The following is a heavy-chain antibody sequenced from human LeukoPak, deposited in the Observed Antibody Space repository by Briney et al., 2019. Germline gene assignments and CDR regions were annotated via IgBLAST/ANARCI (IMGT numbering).Heavy chain of an antibody. CDR3: AKDRGSSSSYYFDY. CDR2: IRYDGSIK. D-gene: IGHD6-6*01. J-gene: IGHJ4*02. CDR1: GFTFRNYV. V-gene: IGHV3-30*02. Sequence: GGSLRLSCAASGFTFRNYVMHWVRQAPGKGLEWVAFIRYDGSIKYYADSVKGRFTISRDNPKNTLYLQMNSLRAEDTAVYYCAKDRGSSSSYYFDYWGQGTLVTVSS.